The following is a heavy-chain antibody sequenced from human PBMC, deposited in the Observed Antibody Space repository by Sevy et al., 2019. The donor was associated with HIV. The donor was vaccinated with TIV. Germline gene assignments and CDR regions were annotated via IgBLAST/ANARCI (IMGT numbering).Heavy chain of an antibody. D-gene: IGHD3-3*01. CDR1: GGSISSYY. J-gene: IGHJ4*02. V-gene: IGHV4-59*01. CDR2: IYYSGST. Sequence: SETLSLTCTVSGGSISSYYWSWIRQPPGKGLEWIGYIYYSGSTNYNPSLKSRVTISVDTSKNQFSLKLSSVTAADTAVYYCAGASAGYYDFWSGYQLSYYFDYWGQGTLVTVSS. CDR3: AGASAGYYDFWSGYQLSYYFDY.